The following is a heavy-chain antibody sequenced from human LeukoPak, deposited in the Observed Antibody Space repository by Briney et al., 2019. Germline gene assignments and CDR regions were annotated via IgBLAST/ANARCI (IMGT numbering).Heavy chain of an antibody. D-gene: IGHD3-10*01. J-gene: IGHJ4*02. CDR2: ISGSGGST. CDR3: AKVGPFGESSFSDY. CDR1: GFTFSSYA. Sequence: GGSLRLSCAASGFTFSSYAMSWVRQAPGKGLEWVSAISGSGGSTYYADSVKGRFTISRDNSKNTLSLQMNSLRAEDTAVYYCAKVGPFGESSFSDYWGQGTLVTVSS. V-gene: IGHV3-23*01.